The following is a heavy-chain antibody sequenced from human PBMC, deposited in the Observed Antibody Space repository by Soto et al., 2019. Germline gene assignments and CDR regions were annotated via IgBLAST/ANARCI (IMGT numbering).Heavy chain of an antibody. CDR1: GFTFSSYA. V-gene: IGHV3-23*01. CDR3: PKDKGAGGGSCFDS. D-gene: IGHD2-15*01. Sequence: GGSLRLSCAASGFTFSSYAMSWVRQAPGKGLEWVSAISGSGANTYYADSVKGRFTISRDQSKNTLYLQMNSLRAEDTAVYYCPKDKGAGGGSCFDSWCQATLLTLSS. CDR2: ISGSGANT. J-gene: IGHJ4*02.